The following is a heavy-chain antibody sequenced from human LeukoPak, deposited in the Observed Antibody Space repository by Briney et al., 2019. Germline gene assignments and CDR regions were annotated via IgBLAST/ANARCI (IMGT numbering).Heavy chain of an antibody. D-gene: IGHD2-2*01. CDR1: GGSVSSGSYY. Sequence: SETLSLTCTVSGGSVSSGSYYWSWIRQPPGKGLEWIGYIYYSGSTNYNPSLKNRVTISLDTSKNQFSLRLSSVTAADTAVYYCALWFCSRTSCYVDYWGQGALVTVSS. CDR3: ALWFCSRTSCYVDY. CDR2: IYYSGST. V-gene: IGHV4-61*01. J-gene: IGHJ4*02.